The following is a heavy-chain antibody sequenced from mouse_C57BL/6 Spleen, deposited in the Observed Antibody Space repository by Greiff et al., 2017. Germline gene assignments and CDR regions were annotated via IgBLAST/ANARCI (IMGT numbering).Heavy chain of an antibody. Sequence: EVKLVESGGGLVKPGGSLKLSCAASGFPFSDYGMHWVRQAPEKGLEWVAYLSSGSSTIYYADTVKGRFTISRDNAKNTLFLQMTSLRSEDTAMYYCAGGALDYWGQGTTLTVSS. J-gene: IGHJ2*01. CDR3: AGGALDY. D-gene: IGHD3-1*01. V-gene: IGHV5-17*01. CDR2: LSSGSSTI. CDR1: GFPFSDYG.